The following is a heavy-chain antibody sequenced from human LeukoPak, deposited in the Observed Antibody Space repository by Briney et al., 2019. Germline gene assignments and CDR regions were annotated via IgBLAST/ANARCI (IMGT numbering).Heavy chain of an antibody. CDR3: AREDDSSGYYP. Sequence: SETLSLTCTVSGGSISSYYWSWIRQPPGKGLEWIGYIYYSGSTNYNPSLKSRVTISVDTSKNQFSLKLSSVTAADTAVYYCAREDDSSGYYPWGQGTLVTVSS. J-gene: IGHJ5*02. D-gene: IGHD3-22*01. CDR2: IYYSGST. V-gene: IGHV4-59*01. CDR1: GGSISSYY.